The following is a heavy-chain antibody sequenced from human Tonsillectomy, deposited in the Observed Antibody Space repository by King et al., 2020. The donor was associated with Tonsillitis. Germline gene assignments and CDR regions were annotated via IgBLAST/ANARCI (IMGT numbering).Heavy chain of an antibody. J-gene: IGHJ6*02. Sequence: QLVQSGAEVKKPGASVKVSCQASGGSFNSYAISWVRQAPGQGLEWMGRFIPILDRANYAQRSQGRVTITADQSTSTAYMELSSLRSEDTAVYYCARTDTVIDFEETITYYASGIDVWGQGTTVTVSS. CDR1: GGSFNSYA. V-gene: IGHV1-69*04. CDR3: ARTDTVIDFEETITYYASGIDV. D-gene: IGHD5-18*01. CDR2: FIPILDRA.